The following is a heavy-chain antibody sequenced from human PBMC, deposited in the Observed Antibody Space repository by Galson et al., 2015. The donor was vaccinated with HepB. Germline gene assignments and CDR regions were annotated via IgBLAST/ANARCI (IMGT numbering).Heavy chain of an antibody. CDR2: IKQDGSEK. CDR3: AREVVPAAPFDY. Sequence: SLRLSCAASGFAFSSYWMSWVRQAPGKGLEWVANIKQDGSEKYYVDSVKGRFTISRDNAKNSLYLQMNSLRAEDTAVYYCAREVVPAAPFDYWGQGTLVTVSS. V-gene: IGHV3-7*03. CDR1: GFAFSSYW. J-gene: IGHJ4*02. D-gene: IGHD2-2*01.